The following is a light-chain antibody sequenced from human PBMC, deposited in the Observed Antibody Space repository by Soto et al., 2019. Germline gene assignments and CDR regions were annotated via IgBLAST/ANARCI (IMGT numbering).Light chain of an antibody. V-gene: IGKV1-39*01. CDR1: QSISSY. CDR3: QQSYSTPFT. J-gene: IGKJ3*01. CDR2: AAS. Sequence: DIQMTQSPSSLSASVGDRVTITCRASQSISSYLNWYQQKXXKAPKLLIYAASSLQSGVPSRFSGSGSGTDFTLTISSLQPEDFATYYCQQSYSTPFTFGPGTKVDIK.